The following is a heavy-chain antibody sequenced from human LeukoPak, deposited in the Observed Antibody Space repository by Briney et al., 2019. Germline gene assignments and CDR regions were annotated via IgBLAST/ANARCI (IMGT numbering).Heavy chain of an antibody. Sequence: ASVKVSCKASGYTFTGYYMHWVRQAPGQGLEWMGWINPNSGGTNYAQKFQGRVTMTRDTPISTAYMELSRLRSDDTAVYYCARDLLYYYDSSGYGAPIWDYWGQGTLVTVSS. J-gene: IGHJ4*02. D-gene: IGHD3-22*01. CDR3: ARDLLYYYDSSGYGAPIWDY. CDR2: INPNSGGT. V-gene: IGHV1-2*02. CDR1: GYTFTGYY.